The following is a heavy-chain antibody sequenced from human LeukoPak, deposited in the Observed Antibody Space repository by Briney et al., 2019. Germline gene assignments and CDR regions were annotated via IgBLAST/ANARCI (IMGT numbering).Heavy chain of an antibody. CDR2: ITASGGDS. CDR1: GFTFSRHS. J-gene: IGHJ5*01. CDR3: ARRGLQGFCSVNSCHSFFDS. D-gene: IGHD2-15*01. V-gene: IGHV3-23*01. Sequence: PGGSLRLSCVASGFTFSRHSISWVRQAPGKGLEWVSAITASGGDSFYAESVEGRFSVSRDNSKSTVFLKMSSLTADDTRLYFCARRGLQGFCSVNSCHSFFDSWGRGTRVIVSS.